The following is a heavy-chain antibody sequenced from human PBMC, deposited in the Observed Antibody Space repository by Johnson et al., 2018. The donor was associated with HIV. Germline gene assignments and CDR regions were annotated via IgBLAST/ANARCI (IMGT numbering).Heavy chain of an antibody. CDR1: GFTFSSYG. Sequence: QMQLVESGGGVVQPGGSLRLSCAASGFTFSSYGMHWVRQAPGKGLEWVAVISFDGSHKYYTDSVKGLSTISRDNSNNTLYLHMNSLRPDDTGVYYCAKDKCMFLDNPGDAFDVWGQGTMVTFSA. V-gene: IGHV3-30*02. CDR3: AKDKCMFLDNPGDAFDV. J-gene: IGHJ3*01. D-gene: IGHD3/OR15-3a*01. CDR2: ISFDGSHK.